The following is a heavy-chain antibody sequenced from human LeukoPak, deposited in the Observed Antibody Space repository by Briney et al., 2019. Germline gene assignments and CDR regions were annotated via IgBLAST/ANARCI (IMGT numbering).Heavy chain of an antibody. CDR3: ARDSQHLNFDY. CDR2: IKEDGSEK. D-gene: IGHD3-3*02. Sequence: GGSLRLSCAASGFTFSNYWMNWVRQAPGKGLERVANIKEDGSEKFYVDSVKGRFIISRDNAKNSLYLQMNSLRAEDTAVYYCARDSQHLNFDYWGQGTLVTVSS. CDR1: GFTFSNYW. V-gene: IGHV3-7*04. J-gene: IGHJ4*02.